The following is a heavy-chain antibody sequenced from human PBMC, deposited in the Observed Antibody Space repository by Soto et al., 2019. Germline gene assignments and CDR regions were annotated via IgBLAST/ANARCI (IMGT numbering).Heavy chain of an antibody. Sequence: ASVKVSCKASGYTFTSDGIRWVRQAPGQGLEWMGWISAYSGNTNYAQKLKGRVTITTYTSTSTAYMELRSLISDDTAVYYCSSTALQCSSTICYQHPYYYDYYCMDVWGQGTTFTISS. CDR2: ISAYSGNT. CDR3: SSTALQCSSTICYQHPYYYDYYCMDV. V-gene: IGHV1-18*01. CDR1: GYTFTSDG. D-gene: IGHD2-2*01. J-gene: IGHJ6*02.